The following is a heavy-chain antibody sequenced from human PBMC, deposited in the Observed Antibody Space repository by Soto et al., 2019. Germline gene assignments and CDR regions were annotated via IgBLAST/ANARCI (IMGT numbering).Heavy chain of an antibody. J-gene: IGHJ4*02. CDR3: AKDSRSGWYDYFDY. Sequence: QVQLVESGGGVVQPGRSLRLSCAASGFTFSSYGMHWVRQAPGKGLEWVAVISYDGSNKYYADSVKGRFTISRDNSKNTLYLQMNSLRAEDTAVYYCAKDSRSGWYDYFDYWGQGTLVTVSS. V-gene: IGHV3-30*18. CDR1: GFTFSSYG. D-gene: IGHD6-19*01. CDR2: ISYDGSNK.